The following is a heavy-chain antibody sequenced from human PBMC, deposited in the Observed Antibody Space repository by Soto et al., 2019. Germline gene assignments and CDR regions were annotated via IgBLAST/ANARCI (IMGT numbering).Heavy chain of an antibody. CDR2: IKQDGSEK. V-gene: IGHV3-7*03. CDR1: GFTFSSYW. J-gene: IGHJ5*02. CDR3: ARDRLLQQLGTNWFDH. D-gene: IGHD6-13*01. Sequence: XGSLIVSCSAAGFTFSSYWMSWVRQAPGKGLEWVANIKQDGSEKYYVDSVKGRFTISRDNAKNSLYLQMNSLRAEDTAVYYCARDRLLQQLGTNWFDHWGQGTLVTVSS.